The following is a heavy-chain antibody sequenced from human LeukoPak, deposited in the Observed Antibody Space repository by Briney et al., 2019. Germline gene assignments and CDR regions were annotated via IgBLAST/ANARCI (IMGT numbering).Heavy chain of an antibody. CDR3: SRRRIDCSSTSCYVDY. D-gene: IGHD2-2*01. V-gene: IGHV1-2*02. CDR1: GYTFTGCY. J-gene: IGHJ4*02. CDR2: MNPNSGDT. Sequence: ASVKVSCKASGYTFTGCYIHWMRQAPGQGLEWMGWMNPNSGDTSYAQKFQGRVTMTRDTPISTAYMELSRLRSDDTAVYYCSRRRIDCSSTSCYVDYWGQGTLVTVSS.